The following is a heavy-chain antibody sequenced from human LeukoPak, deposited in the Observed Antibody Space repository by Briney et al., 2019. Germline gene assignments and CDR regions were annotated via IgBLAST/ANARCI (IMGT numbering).Heavy chain of an antibody. V-gene: IGHV3-30*02. Sequence: PGGSLRLSCAASGFTFSSYGMHWVRQAPGQGLEWVAYIQYDGSNEQYGDSVKGRFSISRDNSKNTLYLQMNSLRAEDTAVYFCAREEHYRRYFALWGRGTLVTVSS. CDR3: AREEHYRRYFAL. CDR1: GFTFSSYG. J-gene: IGHJ2*01. CDR2: IQYDGSNE. D-gene: IGHD3-16*02.